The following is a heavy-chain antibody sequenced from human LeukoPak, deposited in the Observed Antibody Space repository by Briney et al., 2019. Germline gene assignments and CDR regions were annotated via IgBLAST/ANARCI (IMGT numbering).Heavy chain of an antibody. D-gene: IGHD2-21*02. J-gene: IGHJ4*02. CDR1: GYNLVSYW. V-gene: IGHV5-51*01. CDR3: ARHSDCGGDCPFDY. Sequence: GESLKISCKASGYNLVSYWIAWVRQMTGRGLEWMGVIYPGDSESRYSSSFQGQVTISVDKSINSAYLQWSSLKASDTAMYYCARHSDCGGDCPFDYWGQGTLVTVSS. CDR2: IYPGDSES.